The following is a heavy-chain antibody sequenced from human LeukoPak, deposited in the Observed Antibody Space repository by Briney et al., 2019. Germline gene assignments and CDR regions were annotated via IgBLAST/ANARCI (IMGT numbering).Heavy chain of an antibody. CDR2: IYYSGNT. Sequence: SETLSLTCTVSGGSISSSGYYWGRIRQPPGMGLVWIGSIYYSGNTYYNPSLKSRVTISVDTYQNQFSLKLSSVTAADTAVYYCANLAGSSYGPWGQGTLVTVSS. D-gene: IGHD3-3*02. J-gene: IGHJ5*02. CDR1: GGSISSSGYY. CDR3: ANLAGSSYGP. V-gene: IGHV4-39*01.